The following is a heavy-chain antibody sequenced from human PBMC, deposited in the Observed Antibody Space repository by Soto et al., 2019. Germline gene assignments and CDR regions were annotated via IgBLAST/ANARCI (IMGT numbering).Heavy chain of an antibody. Sequence: PGGPLKISCNGSGYSFAGYWITWVRQKPGKGLEWMGRIDPSDSQTYYSPSFRGHVTISVTKSITTVFLQWSSLRASDTAMYYCARQIYDSDTGPNFQYYFDSWGQGTPVSVSS. V-gene: IGHV5-10-1*01. CDR3: ARQIYDSDTGPNFQYYFDS. D-gene: IGHD3-22*01. CDR2: IDPSDSQT. J-gene: IGHJ4*02. CDR1: GYSFAGYW.